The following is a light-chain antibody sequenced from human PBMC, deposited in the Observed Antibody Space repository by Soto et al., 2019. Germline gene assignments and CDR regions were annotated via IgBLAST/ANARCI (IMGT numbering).Light chain of an antibody. CDR3: SLYTSENTYV. CDR2: EDT. J-gene: IGLJ1*01. Sequence: QSALTQPASVSGSPGQSITISCTGPSSDVGGSKVVSWYQHHPGKAPKLIIYEDTKRPSGVSTRFSGSKSGNTASLTISGLQAEDEADYYCSLYTSENTYVFGTGTKVTVL. V-gene: IGLV2-14*02. CDR1: SSDVGGSKV.